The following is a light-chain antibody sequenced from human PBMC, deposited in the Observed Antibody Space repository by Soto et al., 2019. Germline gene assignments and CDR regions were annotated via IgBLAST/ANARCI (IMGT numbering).Light chain of an antibody. V-gene: IGLV2-14*01. CDR1: SSDVGGYNY. CDR3: SSYTSSNTLVV. Sequence: QSVLTQPASVSGSPGQSITISCTRTSSDVGGYNYVSWYQQHPGKAPKLMIYEVSNRPSGVSNRFSGSKSGNTASLTISGLQTEDEADYYCSSYTSSNTLVVFGGGTKLTVL. J-gene: IGLJ2*01. CDR2: EVS.